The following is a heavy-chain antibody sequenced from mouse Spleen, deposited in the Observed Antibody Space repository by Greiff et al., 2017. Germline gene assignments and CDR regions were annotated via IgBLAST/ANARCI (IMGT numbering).Heavy chain of an antibody. D-gene: IGHD2-4*01. Sequence: EVQVVESGGDLVKPGGSLKLSCAASGFTFSSYGMSWVRQTPDKRLEWVATISSGGSYTYYPDSVKGRFTISRDNAKNTLYLQMSSLKSEDTAMYYCARGTMITPFDYWGQGTTLTVSS. J-gene: IGHJ2*01. V-gene: IGHV5-6*01. CDR3: ARGTMITPFDY. CDR2: ISSGGSYT. CDR1: GFTFSSYG.